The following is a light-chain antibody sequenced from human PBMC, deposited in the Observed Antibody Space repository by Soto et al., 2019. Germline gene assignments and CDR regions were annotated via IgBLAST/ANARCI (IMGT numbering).Light chain of an antibody. CDR3: SLYSSNGSLI. Sequence: QSVLTQPPSVSGSPGQSVSISCTATTTDIDNYDSVSWYQQAPGTAPKLIIYDVNNRLSGAPDRFSGSTSGDTASLTISGLQAEDETDYFCSLYSSNGSLIFGPGTKVTVL. V-gene: IGLV2-18*01. CDR1: TTDIDNYDS. CDR2: DVN. J-gene: IGLJ1*01.